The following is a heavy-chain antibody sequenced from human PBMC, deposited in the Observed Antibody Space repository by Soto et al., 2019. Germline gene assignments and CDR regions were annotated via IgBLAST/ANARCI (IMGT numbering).Heavy chain of an antibody. D-gene: IGHD2-15*01. CDR2: IIPIFGTA. CDR1: GGTFSSYA. V-gene: IGHV1-69*01. Sequence: QVQLVQSGAEVKKPGSSVKVSCKASGGTFSSYAISWVRQAPGQGLEWMGGIIPIFGTANYAQKVQGRVTITADDTTRTADMELRSLSSEDTAVSYCARRGWSGGSGVLGWFDPWGQGTLVTVSS. CDR3: ARRGWSGGSGVLGWFDP. J-gene: IGHJ5*02.